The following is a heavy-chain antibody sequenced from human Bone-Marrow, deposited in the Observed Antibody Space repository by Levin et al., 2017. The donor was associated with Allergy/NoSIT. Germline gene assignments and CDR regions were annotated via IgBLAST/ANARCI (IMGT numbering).Heavy chain of an antibody. CDR2: ISSSSSYT. V-gene: IGHV3-11*03. CDR1: GFTFSDYY. Sequence: GGSLRLSCAASGFTFSDYYMSWIRQAPGKGLEWVSYISSSSSYTNYADSVKGRFTISRDNAKNSLYLQMNSLRAEDTAVYYCASLRESGTYPDYWGQGTLVTVSS. D-gene: IGHD6-13*01. J-gene: IGHJ4*02. CDR3: ASLRESGTYPDY.